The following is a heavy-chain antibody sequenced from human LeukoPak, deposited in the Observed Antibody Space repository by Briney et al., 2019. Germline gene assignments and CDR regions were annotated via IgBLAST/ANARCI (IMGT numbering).Heavy chain of an antibody. CDR2: IRTKISSYAT. CDR3: ARSSNWFDP. Sequence: PGGSLRLSCAASGFTFSNAWMNWVRQASGKGLEWVGRIRTKISSYATAYSASVRGRFTISRGDSKNTAYLQMNSLKTEDTAVYYCARSSNWFDPWGQGTLVTVSS. J-gene: IGHJ5*02. V-gene: IGHV3-73*01. CDR1: GFTFSNAW.